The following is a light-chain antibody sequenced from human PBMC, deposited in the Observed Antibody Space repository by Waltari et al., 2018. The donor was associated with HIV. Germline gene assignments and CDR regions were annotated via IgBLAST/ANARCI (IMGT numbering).Light chain of an antibody. J-gene: IGKJ2*01. Sequence: DIVLTQSPVTLSLSPGERATLSCRASQSVSSSLAWSQQKPGQAPRLLIYDASNRATGIPARFSGTGSGTDFTLTISSLEPEDFAVYYCHQRSNWPRTFGQGTKLEIK. V-gene: IGKV3-11*01. CDR2: DAS. CDR3: HQRSNWPRT. CDR1: QSVSSS.